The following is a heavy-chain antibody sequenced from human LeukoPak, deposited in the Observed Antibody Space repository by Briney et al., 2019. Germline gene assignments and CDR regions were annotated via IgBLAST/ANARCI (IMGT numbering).Heavy chain of an antibody. V-gene: IGHV4-4*02. J-gene: IGHJ1*01. D-gene: IGHD2-15*01. Sequence: SGTLSLTCAVSGGSISSSNWWSWVRQPPGKGLEWIGEIYHSGSTNYNPSLKSRVTISVDKSKNQFSLKLSSVTAADTAVYYCAKDPGVVVAATPAEYFQHWGQGTLVTVSS. CDR3: AKDPGVVVAATPAEYFQH. CDR2: IYHSGST. CDR1: GGSISSSNW.